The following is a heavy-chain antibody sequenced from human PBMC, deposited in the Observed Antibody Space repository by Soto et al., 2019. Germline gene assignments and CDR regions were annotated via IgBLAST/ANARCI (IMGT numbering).Heavy chain of an antibody. J-gene: IGHJ6*02. D-gene: IGHD3-22*01. V-gene: IGHV1-18*01. CDR2: ISAYNGNT. Sequence: QVQLVQSGAEVKKPGASVKVSCKASGYTFTNYGISWVRQAPGQGLEWMGWISAYNGNTNYAQKLQGRVTMTTDTSTSTAYMELRSLRSDDTAVYDCARDGAIVRHHYYGMDVWGQGTTVTVSS. CDR3: ARDGAIVRHHYYGMDV. CDR1: GYTFTNYG.